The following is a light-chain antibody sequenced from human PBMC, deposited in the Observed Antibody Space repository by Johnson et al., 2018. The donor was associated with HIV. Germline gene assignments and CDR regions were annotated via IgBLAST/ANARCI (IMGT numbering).Light chain of an antibody. V-gene: IGLV1-51*01. CDR1: SSNIGNHY. J-gene: IGLJ1*01. CDR2: DNN. Sequence: QSVLTQPPSVSAAPGQKVTISCSGTSSNIGNHYVSWYQLLPGTAPKLLIYDNNKRPSGIPDRFSGSKSGTSATLGITGLQTGDEADYYCETWDRSLSAGGVFGTGTKVTVL. CDR3: ETWDRSLSAGGV.